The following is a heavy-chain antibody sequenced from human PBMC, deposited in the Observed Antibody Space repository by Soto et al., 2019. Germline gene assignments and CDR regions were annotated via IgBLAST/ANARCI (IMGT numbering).Heavy chain of an antibody. CDR3: ARDLGGWPDF. CDR2: INDGNGNT. V-gene: IGHV1-3*01. CDR1: GYTFTSYA. D-gene: IGHD2-15*01. J-gene: IGHJ4*02. Sequence: QVQLVQSGAEVKKPGASVKVSCKASGYTFTSYAMHWVRQAPGQRLEWMGWINDGNGNTKYSQKFQDRVTITRDTSASTAYMELSSLRSEDTAVYYCARDLGGWPDFWGQGTLVTVSS.